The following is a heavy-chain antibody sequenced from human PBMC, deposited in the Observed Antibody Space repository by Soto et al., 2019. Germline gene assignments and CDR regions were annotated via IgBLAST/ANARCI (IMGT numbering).Heavy chain of an antibody. V-gene: IGHV6-1*01. Sequence: PSQTLSLTCPISGDSVSTNSAAWNWVRQSPSRGLEWLGRTYYTSKWFNDYAVSVKGRITINPDTSKNQCSLQLNSVTPEDTAVYYCAGGYGMNVWGQGTTVTVSS. CDR2: TYYTSKWFN. J-gene: IGHJ6*02. CDR3: AGGYGMNV. CDR1: GDSVSTNSAA.